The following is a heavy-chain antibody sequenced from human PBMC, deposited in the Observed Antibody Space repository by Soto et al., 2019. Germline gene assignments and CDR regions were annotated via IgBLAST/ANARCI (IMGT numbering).Heavy chain of an antibody. CDR3: AKNETTRPWFDP. CDR1: GGSIRNGNYY. J-gene: IGHJ5*02. V-gene: IGHV4-31*03. Sequence: PSETLSLTCTVSGGSIRNGNYYWSWIRQLPGKGLEWIGNIYYIGTTSYNPSLKSRVIISIDTSKNQFSLELTSVLAADTAVYYCAKNETTRPWFDPWGQETLVTVSS. D-gene: IGHD1-1*01. CDR2: IYYIGTT.